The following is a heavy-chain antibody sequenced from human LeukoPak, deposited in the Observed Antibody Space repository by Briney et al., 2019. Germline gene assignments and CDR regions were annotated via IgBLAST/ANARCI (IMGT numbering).Heavy chain of an antibody. J-gene: IGHJ4*02. D-gene: IGHD1-26*01. CDR3: AKDRVGATTGSLDY. V-gene: IGHV3-9*01. Sequence: PGGSLRLPCAASGFTFDDYAMHWVRQAPGKGLEWVSGISWNSGSIGYADSVKGRFTISRDNAKNSLYLQMNSLRAEDTALYYCAKDRVGATTGSLDYWGQGTLVTVSS. CDR2: ISWNSGSI. CDR1: GFTFDDYA.